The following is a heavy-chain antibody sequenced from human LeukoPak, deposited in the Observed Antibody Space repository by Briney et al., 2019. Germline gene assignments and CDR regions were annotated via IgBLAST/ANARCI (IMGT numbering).Heavy chain of an antibody. Sequence: SETLSLTCSVPGVSISSFYWTWIRHVPGKGLEWIGYFYNSGSSDYNPSLKSRATFSEDTFKNHFSLSLSAVTAADTAVYYCASPGPYYSETSGYLVFWGQGILVTVSS. CDR2: FYNSGSS. D-gene: IGHD3-22*01. CDR3: ASPGPYYSETSGYLVF. CDR1: GVSISSFY. J-gene: IGHJ4*02. V-gene: IGHV4-59*01.